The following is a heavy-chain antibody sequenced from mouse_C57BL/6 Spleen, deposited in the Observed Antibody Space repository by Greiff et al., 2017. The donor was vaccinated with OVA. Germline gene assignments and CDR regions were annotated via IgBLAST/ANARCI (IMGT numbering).Heavy chain of an antibody. V-gene: IGHV3-6*01. CDR1: GYSITSGYY. D-gene: IGHD2-5*01. Sequence: EVQLKESGPGLVKPSQSLSLTCSVTGYSITSGYYWNWIRQFPGNKLEWMGYISYDGSNNYNPSLKNRISITRDTSKNQFFLKLNSVTTEDTATYYCARDSYSNLAWFAYWGQGTLVTVSA. CDR3: ARDSYSNLAWFAY. J-gene: IGHJ3*01. CDR2: ISYDGSN.